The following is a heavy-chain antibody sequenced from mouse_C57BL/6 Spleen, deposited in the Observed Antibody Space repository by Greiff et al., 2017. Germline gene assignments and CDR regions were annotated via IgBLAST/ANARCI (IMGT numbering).Heavy chain of an antibody. CDR3: TTEGNYDYYALDY. D-gene: IGHD2-1*01. CDR2: IDPEGGDT. J-gene: IGHJ4*01. CDR1: GFNIKDYY. Sequence: VQLQQSGAELVRPGASVKLSCTASGFNIKDYYMHWVKQRPEQGLEWIGRIDPEGGDTEYAPKFQGKDTMTADTSSNTAYLQLSSLTSEDTAVYYCTTEGNYDYYALDYWGQGTSVTVSS. V-gene: IGHV14-1*01.